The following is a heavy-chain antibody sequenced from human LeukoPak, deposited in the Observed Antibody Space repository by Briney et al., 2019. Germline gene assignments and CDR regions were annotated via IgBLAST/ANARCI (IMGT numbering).Heavy chain of an antibody. CDR2: INPSGGST. J-gene: IGHJ6*03. V-gene: IGHV1-46*01. Sequence: ASVKVSCKASGYTFTSYYMHWVRQAPGQGLEWMGIINPSGGSTSYAQKFQGRVTVTRDMSTSTVYMELSSLRSEDTAVYYCAGAPFNPHYYYYYMDVWGKGTTVTVSS. CDR1: GYTFTSYY. D-gene: IGHD1-14*01. CDR3: AGAPFNPHYYYYYMDV.